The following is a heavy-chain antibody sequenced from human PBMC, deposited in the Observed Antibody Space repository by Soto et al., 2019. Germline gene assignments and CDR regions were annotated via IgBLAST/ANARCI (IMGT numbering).Heavy chain of an antibody. Sequence: GGSLRLSCAASGFTFSNAWMNWVRQAPGKGLEWVGRIKSKTDGGTTDYAAPVKGRFTISRDDSKNTLYLQMNSLKTEDTAVYYCTSYCSSTSCYLGDSYYYYYYGMDVWGQGTTVTVSS. J-gene: IGHJ6*02. CDR3: TSYCSSTSCYLGDSYYYYYYGMDV. CDR2: IKSKTDGGTT. D-gene: IGHD2-2*01. CDR1: GFTFSNAW. V-gene: IGHV3-15*07.